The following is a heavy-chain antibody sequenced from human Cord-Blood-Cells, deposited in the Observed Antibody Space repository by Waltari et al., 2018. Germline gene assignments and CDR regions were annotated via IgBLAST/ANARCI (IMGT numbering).Heavy chain of an antibody. CDR3: ARTPGRLAGTTGDAFDI. CDR2: IDWDDDT. V-gene: IGHV2-70*20. Sequence: QATLPDPGPARVRRTQALRLTCSFSASSPSTRGTCVSWVRPPPGKALEWLALIDWDDDTYYSPTLKTRLTISKDTSKNQVVLTRTNMDPEDTAAYYCARTPGRLAGTTGDAFDIWGQGTMVTVSS. D-gene: IGHD1-7*01. J-gene: IGHJ3*02. CDR1: ASSPSTRGTC.